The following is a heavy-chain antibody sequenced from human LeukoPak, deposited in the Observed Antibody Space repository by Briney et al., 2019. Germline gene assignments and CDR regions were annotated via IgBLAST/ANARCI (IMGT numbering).Heavy chain of an antibody. J-gene: IGHJ3*02. CDR3: ARLGYCSSTSCLSDAFDI. D-gene: IGHD2-2*01. V-gene: IGHV4-59*01. CDR2: IYYSGST. CDR1: GGSISSYY. Sequence: SETLSLTCTVSGGSISSYYWSWIRQPPGKGLEWIGYIYYSGSTNYNPSLKSRVTISVDTSKNQFSLKLSSVTAADTAVYYCARLGYCSSTSCLSDAFDIWGQGTMVTVSS.